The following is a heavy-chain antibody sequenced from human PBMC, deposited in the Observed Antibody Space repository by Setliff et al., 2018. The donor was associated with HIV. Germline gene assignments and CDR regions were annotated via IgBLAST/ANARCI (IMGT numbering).Heavy chain of an antibody. CDR2: LYWDDDK. Sequence: QSGPTLVNPTQTLTLTCTFSGFSMSTGAVGVSYIRGAGVGWIRQPPGKALEWLALLYWDDDKRYSPSLKSRLTIAKDTSKNQVVLTLTNMDPMDTATYYCAKEKTHYYGSGQFGRYYGMDVWGQGTTVTVSS. CDR1: GFSMSTGAVG. V-gene: IGHV2-5*02. CDR3: AKEKTHYYGSGQFGRYYGMDV. D-gene: IGHD3-10*01. J-gene: IGHJ6*02.